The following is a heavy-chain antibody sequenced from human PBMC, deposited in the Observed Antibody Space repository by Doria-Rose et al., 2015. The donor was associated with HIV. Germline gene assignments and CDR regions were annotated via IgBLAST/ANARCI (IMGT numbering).Heavy chain of an antibody. CDR2: IFSDDER. D-gene: IGHD6-13*01. Sequence: GPVPVKPTETLTLTCTVSGVSLSSPGMGVSWIRQPPGKALEWLANIFSDDERSYKTSLKSRLTISRGTSTSQVVLTMTDMDPVDTATYYCARIKSSRWYHKYYFDFWGQGTLVIVSA. CDR3: ARIKSSRWYHKYYFDF. V-gene: IGHV2-26*01. J-gene: IGHJ4*02. CDR1: GVSLSSPGMG.